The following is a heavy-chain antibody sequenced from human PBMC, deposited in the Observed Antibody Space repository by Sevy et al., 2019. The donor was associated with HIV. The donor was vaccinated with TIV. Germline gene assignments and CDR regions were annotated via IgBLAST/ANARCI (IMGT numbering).Heavy chain of an antibody. CDR1: GFTFSSYE. V-gene: IGHV3-48*03. CDR2: STNSGSAE. CDR3: ARDLPPSATTVAHFDY. D-gene: IGHD4-17*01. Sequence: GGSLRLSCAASGFTFSSYEMNWVRQAPGKGLEWVSYSTNSGSAEYYSDSVRGGFTISRDNTTNTLYLQMNSRRAEDTALYYCARDLPPSATTVAHFDYWGRGTLVTVSS. J-gene: IGHJ4*02.